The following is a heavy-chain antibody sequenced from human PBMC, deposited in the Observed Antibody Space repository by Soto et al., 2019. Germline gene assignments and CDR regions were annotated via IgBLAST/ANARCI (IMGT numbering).Heavy chain of an antibody. CDR2: IIPIFGTA. CDR3: ARGRKIVLMVYAPHDAFDI. Sequence: ASVKVSCKASGGTSSSYAISWVRQAPGQGLEWMGGIIPIFGTANYAQKFQGRVTITADESTSTAYMGLSSLRSEDTAVYYCARGRKIVLMVYAPHDAFDIWGQGTMVTVSS. CDR1: GGTSSSYA. V-gene: IGHV1-69*13. D-gene: IGHD2-8*01. J-gene: IGHJ3*02.